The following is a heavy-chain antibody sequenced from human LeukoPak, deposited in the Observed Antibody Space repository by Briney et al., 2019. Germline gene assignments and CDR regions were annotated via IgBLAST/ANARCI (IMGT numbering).Heavy chain of an antibody. CDR2: ISGSGGRP. CDR3: AKDKAVWGWGCGGDCYSSAFDY. V-gene: IGHV3-23*01. J-gene: IGHJ4*02. D-gene: IGHD2-21*02. CDR1: GFTFSSYA. Sequence: PGWSLRLSRVASGFTFSSYAMSWVRQAPGKGLEWVSAISGSGGRPYNADSVKGRFTFSRDNSKNTLYLQMNSLKVEDTAVYYCAKDKAVWGWGCGGDCYSSAFDYWGQGTLVTVSS.